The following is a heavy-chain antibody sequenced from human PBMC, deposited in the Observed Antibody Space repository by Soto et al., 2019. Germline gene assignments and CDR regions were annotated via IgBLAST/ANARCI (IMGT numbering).Heavy chain of an antibody. Sequence: SEILSLTRTVSGGSISSYYWSWLRQPPGKGLEWIAYMYYSGNTNYNPSLKSRVTMAVDTSKRQFSLKLRSVTAADTAVYYCATLDTPFAFDVWGQGAMVTVSS. J-gene: IGHJ3*01. CDR3: ATLDTPFAFDV. V-gene: IGHV4-59*01. CDR1: GGSISSYY. D-gene: IGHD5-18*01. CDR2: MYYSGNT.